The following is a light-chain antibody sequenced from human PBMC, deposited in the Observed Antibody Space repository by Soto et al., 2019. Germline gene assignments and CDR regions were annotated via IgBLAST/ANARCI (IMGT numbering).Light chain of an antibody. V-gene: IGKV3-15*01. J-gene: IGKJ3*01. CDR1: QSVSSN. CDR2: GAS. CDR3: QQYNNWPRVFT. Sequence: EIVMTQSPATLSVSPGERATLSCRASQSVSSNLAWYQQKPGQAPRLLIYGASTRATGIPARFSGSGSGTEFTLTISSLQSEDFAVYYCQQYNNWPRVFTFGPGTKSGYQT.